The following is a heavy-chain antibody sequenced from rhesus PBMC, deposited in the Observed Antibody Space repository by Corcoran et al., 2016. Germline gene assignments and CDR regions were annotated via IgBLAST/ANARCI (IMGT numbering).Heavy chain of an antibody. V-gene: IGHV4-165*01. J-gene: IGHJ4*01. D-gene: IGHD2-21*01. CDR1: GGSFSGYY. Sequence: QVQLQESGPGLVKPSETLSLTCAVSGGSFSGYYWGWIRQPPGKGLEWIGYISGSNWSTDYNPSLKSRVTISTDTSKNQFSLKLSSVTAADTAVYYCARGWLLYWGYFDYWGQGVLVTVSS. CDR3: ARGWLLYWGYFDY. CDR2: ISGSNWST.